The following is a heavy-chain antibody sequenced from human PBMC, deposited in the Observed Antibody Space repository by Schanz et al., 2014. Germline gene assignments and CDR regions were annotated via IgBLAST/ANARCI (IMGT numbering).Heavy chain of an antibody. D-gene: IGHD2-21*01. CDR1: GGSMDTHY. CDR3: ARRVVPATMGLYFDL. J-gene: IGHJ4*02. V-gene: IGHV4-59*08. Sequence: QVQLQESGPGLVKPSETLSLMCTVSGGSMDTHYWGWIRQPPGKGLEWIAFIYSSGIANYNPSLESRVTNSVDTPKTQFTLGRPSVTAADTATYYCARRVVPATMGLYFDLWGQGTLVTVSS. CDR2: IYSSGIA.